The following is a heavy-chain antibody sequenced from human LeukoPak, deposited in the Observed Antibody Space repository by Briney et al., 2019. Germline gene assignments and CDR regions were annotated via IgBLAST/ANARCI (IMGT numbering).Heavy chain of an antibody. Sequence: GGSLRLSCAASEFSVGSNYMTWVRQAPGKGLEWVSLTYSGGSTYYADSVKGRFTISRDNSKNTLYLQMNSLRAEDTAVYYCTRVDYFDSGSYYENYYYMDVWGKGTTVTISS. CDR1: EFSVGSNY. V-gene: IGHV3-66*01. J-gene: IGHJ6*03. CDR3: TRVDYFDSGSYYENYYYMDV. D-gene: IGHD3-10*01. CDR2: TYSGGST.